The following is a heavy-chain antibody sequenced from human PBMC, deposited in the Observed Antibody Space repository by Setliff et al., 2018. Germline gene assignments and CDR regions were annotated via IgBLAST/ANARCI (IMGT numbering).Heavy chain of an antibody. CDR1: GGSFSGYY. J-gene: IGHJ4*01. V-gene: IGHV4-34*01. D-gene: IGHD2-21*01. Sequence: PSETLSLTCAVYGGSFSGYYWSWIRQPPGKGLEWIGEINHSGSTNYNPSLKSRVTISVDTSKNQFSLNLQSVTAADTAVYYCTRLYYGARALYFDVWGHGNPVTVSS. CDR3: TRLYYGARALYFDV. CDR2: INHSGST.